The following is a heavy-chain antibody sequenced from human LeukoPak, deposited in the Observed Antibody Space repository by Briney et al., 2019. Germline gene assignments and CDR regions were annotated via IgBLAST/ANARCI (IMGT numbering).Heavy chain of an antibody. CDR3: AFSSSSSGGSFDY. CDR1: GFTFDDYA. Sequence: GGSLRLSCAASGFTFDDYAMHWVRQAPGKGLEWVAGISWNSGSIDYADSVKGGFTISRDNAKNSLYLQMNSLRAEDMALYYCAFSSSSSGGSFDYWGQGTLVTVSS. CDR2: ISWNSGSI. J-gene: IGHJ4*02. V-gene: IGHV3-9*03. D-gene: IGHD6-6*01.